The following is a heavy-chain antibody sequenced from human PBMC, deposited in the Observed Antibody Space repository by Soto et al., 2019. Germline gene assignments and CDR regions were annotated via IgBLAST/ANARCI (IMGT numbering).Heavy chain of an antibody. V-gene: IGHV4-39*01. CDR3: ASLEGDFWSGYPYDMDV. Sequence: SETLSLTCTVSGGSISSSSYYWGWIRQPPGKGLEWIGSIYYSGSTYYNPSLKSRVTISVDTSKNQFSLKLSSVTAADTAVYYCASLEGDFWSGYPYDMDVWGQGTTVTVSS. J-gene: IGHJ6*02. CDR2: IYYSGST. D-gene: IGHD3-3*01. CDR1: GGSISSSSYY.